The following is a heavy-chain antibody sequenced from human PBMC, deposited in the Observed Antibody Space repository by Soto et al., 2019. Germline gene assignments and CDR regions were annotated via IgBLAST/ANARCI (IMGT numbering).Heavy chain of an antibody. CDR2: IIPIFGTA. CDR3: ARYRNYYDSSGYILDSYYYYGMDV. CDR1: GGTFSSSA. D-gene: IGHD3-22*01. J-gene: IGHJ6*02. Sequence: SVKVSCKASGGTFSSSAISWVRQAPGQGLEWMGRIIPIFGTANYAQKFKGRVTITADESTSTAYMELSSLRSEDTAVYYCARYRNYYDSSGYILDSYYYYGMDVWGQGTTVTVSS. V-gene: IGHV1-69*13.